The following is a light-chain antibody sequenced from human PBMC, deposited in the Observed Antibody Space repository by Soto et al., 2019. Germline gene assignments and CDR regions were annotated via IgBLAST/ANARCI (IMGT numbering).Light chain of an antibody. CDR3: QQYGSSHIT. V-gene: IGKV3-20*01. CDR2: GAS. J-gene: IGKJ4*01. CDR1: QSVSSNY. Sequence: EIVLTQSPGTLSLSPGERATLHCRASQSVSSNYLGWYQHKPSQAPRLLIYGASSRATGIPDRFSGSGCGTDFTFAISRLEPDDFAVYHCQQYGSSHITFGGGTKLEIK.